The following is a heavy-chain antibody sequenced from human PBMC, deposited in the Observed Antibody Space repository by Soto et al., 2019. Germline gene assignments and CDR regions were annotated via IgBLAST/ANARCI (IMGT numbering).Heavy chain of an antibody. Sequence: GGSLRLSCAASGFTFSSYGMHWVRQAPGKGLEWVAVIWYDGSNKYYADSVKGRFTISRDNSKNTLYLQMNSLRAEDTAVYYCASSLGRRLRGYYFDYWGQGTLVTVSS. J-gene: IGHJ4*02. CDR2: IWYDGSNK. V-gene: IGHV3-33*01. CDR1: GFTFSSYG. D-gene: IGHD4-17*01. CDR3: ASSLGRRLRGYYFDY.